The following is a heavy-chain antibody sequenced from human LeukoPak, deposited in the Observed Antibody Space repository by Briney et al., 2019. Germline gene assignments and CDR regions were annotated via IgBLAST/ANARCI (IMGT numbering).Heavy chain of an antibody. J-gene: IGHJ5*02. CDR3: ARDTLQQLPYNWFDP. Sequence: ASVKISCKASGYTLTNYAMNWVRQAPGQGLEWMGWINTNTGNPTYAQGFTGRFVFSLDTSVSTAYLQISSLKAEDTAVYYCARDTLQQLPYNWFDPWGQGTLVTVSS. CDR2: INTNTGNP. CDR1: GYTLTNYA. V-gene: IGHV7-4-1*02. D-gene: IGHD6-13*01.